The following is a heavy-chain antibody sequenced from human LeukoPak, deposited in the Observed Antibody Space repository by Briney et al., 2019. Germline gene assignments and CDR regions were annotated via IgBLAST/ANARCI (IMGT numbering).Heavy chain of an antibody. D-gene: IGHD1-7*01. CDR3: ARERELEIDY. Sequence: AGRSLRLSCAASGFTFSSYAMHWVRQAPGKGLEWVAVISYDGSNKYYADSVKGRFTISRDNSKNTLYLQVNSLRAEDTAVYYCARERELEIDYWGQGTLVTVSS. CDR1: GFTFSSYA. J-gene: IGHJ4*02. V-gene: IGHV3-30*04. CDR2: ISYDGSNK.